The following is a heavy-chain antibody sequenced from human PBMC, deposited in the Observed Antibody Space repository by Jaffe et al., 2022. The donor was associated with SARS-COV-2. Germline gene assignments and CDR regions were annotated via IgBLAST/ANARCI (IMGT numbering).Heavy chain of an antibody. D-gene: IGHD2-15*01. CDR1: GYTFAGYY. V-gene: IGHV1-2*02. CDR3: AREGYCSGSDCYSHYHYGLDV. Sequence: QVQLVQSGAEVKKPGASVKVSCKASGYTFAGYYIHWVRQAPGQGLEWMGWFNPNSGVKKFAQKYQGRVTVTRDTSISTAYMELSRLKSDDTAVYYCAREGYCSGSDCYSHYHYGLDVWGQGTTVSVSS. J-gene: IGHJ6*02. CDR2: FNPNSGVK.